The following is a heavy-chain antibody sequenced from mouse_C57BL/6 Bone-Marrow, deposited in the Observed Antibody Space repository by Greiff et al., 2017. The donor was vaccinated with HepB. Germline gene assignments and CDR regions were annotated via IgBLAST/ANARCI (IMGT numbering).Heavy chain of an antibody. CDR2: ISYDGSN. J-gene: IGHJ2*01. Sequence: EVKLMESGPGLVKPSQSLSLTCSVTGYSITSGYYWNWIRQFPGNKLEWMGYISYDGSNNYNPSLKNRISITRDTSKNQFFLKLNSVTTEDTATYYCARAIYYYGSSYYFDYWGQGTTLTVSS. V-gene: IGHV3-6*01. CDR1: GYSITSGYY. D-gene: IGHD1-1*01. CDR3: ARAIYYYGSSYYFDY.